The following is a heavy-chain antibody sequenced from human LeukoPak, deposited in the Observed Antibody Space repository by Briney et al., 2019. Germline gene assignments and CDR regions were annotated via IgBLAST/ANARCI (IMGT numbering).Heavy chain of an antibody. J-gene: IGHJ4*02. CDR2: IYHSGST. Sequence: SETLSLTCTVSGGSISSYYWSWIRQPPGKGLEWIGYIYHSGSTYYNPSLKSRVTISVDRSKNQFSLKLSSVTAADTAVYYCARGHSGYADYWGQGTLVTVSS. CDR3: ARGHSGYADY. D-gene: IGHD5-12*01. V-gene: IGHV4-59*12. CDR1: GGSISSYY.